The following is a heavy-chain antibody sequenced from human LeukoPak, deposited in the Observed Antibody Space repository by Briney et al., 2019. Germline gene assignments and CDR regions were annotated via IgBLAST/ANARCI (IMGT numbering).Heavy chain of an antibody. CDR3: ARGNARHDYVWGSYLDAFDI. CDR2: INPSGGST. D-gene: IGHD3-16*01. CDR1: GYTFTSYY. Sequence: ASVKVSCKASGYTFTSYYMHWVRQAPGQGLEWMGIINPSGGSTSYAQKFQGRVTMTRDTSTSTVYMELSSLRSEDTAVYYCARGNARHDYVWGSYLDAFDIWGQGTMVTVSS. V-gene: IGHV1-46*01. J-gene: IGHJ3*02.